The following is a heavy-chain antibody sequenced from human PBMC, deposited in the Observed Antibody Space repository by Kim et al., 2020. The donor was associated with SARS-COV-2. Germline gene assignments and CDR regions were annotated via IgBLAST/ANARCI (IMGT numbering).Heavy chain of an antibody. Sequence: GGSLRLSCVASGFKFSRYAMNWVRQAPGMGLQWLSVISGSGSNTNYADPVKGRFTISRDNSKNTLFLQMNSLRAEDTAVYFCAKDRNYYDTSVHFYYYYGMDVWGQGTTVTVS. D-gene: IGHD3-22*01. CDR1: GFKFSRYA. J-gene: IGHJ6*02. V-gene: IGHV3-23*01. CDR2: ISGSGSNT. CDR3: AKDRNYYDTSVHFYYYYGMDV.